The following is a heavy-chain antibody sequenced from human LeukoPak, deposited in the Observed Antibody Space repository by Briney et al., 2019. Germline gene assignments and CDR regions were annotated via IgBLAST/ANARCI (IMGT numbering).Heavy chain of an antibody. CDR1: GFTFSNYA. Sequence: SGGSLRLSCAGSGFTFSNYAMTWVRQAPGKGLEWVSAISGNGGSTYYADSVKGRFTISRDNSKNTLYLQMNSLRVEDTAVYYCARGRVRGSYYYDPYYYYYMDVWGKGTTVTVSS. J-gene: IGHJ6*03. D-gene: IGHD3-16*01. CDR2: ISGNGGST. CDR3: ARGRVRGSYYYDPYYYYYMDV. V-gene: IGHV3-23*01.